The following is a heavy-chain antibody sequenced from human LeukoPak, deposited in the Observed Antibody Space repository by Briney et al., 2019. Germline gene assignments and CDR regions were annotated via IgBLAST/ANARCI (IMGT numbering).Heavy chain of an antibody. CDR3: ARGVGATPYYYYGMDV. J-gene: IGHJ6*02. V-gene: IGHV4-34*01. Sequence: GSLRLSCAASGFTFSFYTMSWVRQPPGKGLEWIGEINHSGSTNYNPSLKSRVTISVDTSKNQFSLKLSSVTAADTAVYYCARGVGATPYYYYGMDVWGQGTTVTVSS. CDR2: INHSGST. CDR1: GFTFSFYT. D-gene: IGHD1-26*01.